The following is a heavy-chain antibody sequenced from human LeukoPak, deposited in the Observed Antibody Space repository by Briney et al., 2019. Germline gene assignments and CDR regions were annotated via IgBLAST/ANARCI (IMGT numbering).Heavy chain of an antibody. J-gene: IGHJ4*02. CDR3: AREFSSSSGGDY. CDR2: IIPIFGTA. Sequence: ASVKVSCKASGGTFSSYAISWVRQAPGQGLEWMGGIIPIFGTANYAQKFQGRVTITADESTSTAYMELSSLRSEDTAVYYCAREFSSSSGGDYWGQGTLVTVSS. V-gene: IGHV1-69*13. D-gene: IGHD6-6*01. CDR1: GGTFSSYA.